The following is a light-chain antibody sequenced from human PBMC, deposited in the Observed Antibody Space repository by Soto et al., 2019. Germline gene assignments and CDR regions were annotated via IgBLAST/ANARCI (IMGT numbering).Light chain of an antibody. CDR1: QSVSSN. Sequence: EIVMTQSPATLSVSPGERATLSCRASQSVSSNLAWYQQKPGQAPRLLIYGASTMATGIPARFSGSGSGTEFTLTISRLQSEDFAVYYCPQYNNWPPWTFGKGTKLEIK. CDR3: PQYNNWPPWT. V-gene: IGKV3-15*01. J-gene: IGKJ2*02. CDR2: GAS.